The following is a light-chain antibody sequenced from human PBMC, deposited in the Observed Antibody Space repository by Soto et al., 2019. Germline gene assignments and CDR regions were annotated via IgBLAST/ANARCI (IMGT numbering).Light chain of an antibody. CDR1: QTINRF. CDR2: SAS. J-gene: IGKJ2*01. CDR3: HQTDSIPYT. V-gene: IGKV1-39*01. Sequence: DIQMTQSPSFLSASVGDRVSITCRASQTINRFLNWYQQKPGKAPRLLIHSASILESGLPSRISGSGSGTDFTLTISGLQPEDFAPYYCHQTDSIPYTFGQGTKLAIK.